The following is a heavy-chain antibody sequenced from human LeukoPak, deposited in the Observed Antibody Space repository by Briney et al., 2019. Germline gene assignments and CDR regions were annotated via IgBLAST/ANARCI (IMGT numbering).Heavy chain of an antibody. D-gene: IGHD6-19*01. CDR1: GGSTSSHY. V-gene: IGHV4-4*07. J-gene: IGHJ4*02. CDR2: IYPSGST. CDR3: ARDYNVAMADPVFDY. Sequence: SETLSLTCTVSGGSTSSHYWSWIRQPAGKGLEWIGRIYPSGSTYYNPSLRSRVTMSIDTSKNQFSLTLSSVTAADTAIYYCARDYNVAMADPVFDYWGQGTLVTVSS.